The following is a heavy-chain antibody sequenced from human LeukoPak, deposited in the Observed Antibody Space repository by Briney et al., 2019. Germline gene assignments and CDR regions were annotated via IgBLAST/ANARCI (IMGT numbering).Heavy chain of an antibody. Sequence: TGGSLRLSCAASGFTFSSYAMSWVRQAPGKGLEWVSAISGSGGSTYYADSVKGRFTISRDNSKNTLYLQMNSLRAEDTAVYYCARDLRLWYSSGWYGSSSPRGYGMDVWGQGTTVTVSS. CDR3: ARDLRLWYSSGWYGSSSPRGYGMDV. CDR1: GFTFSSYA. J-gene: IGHJ6*02. D-gene: IGHD6-19*01. CDR2: ISGSGGST. V-gene: IGHV3-23*01.